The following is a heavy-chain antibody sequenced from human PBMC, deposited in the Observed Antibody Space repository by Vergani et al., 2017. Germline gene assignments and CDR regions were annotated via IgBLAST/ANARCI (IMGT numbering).Heavy chain of an antibody. CDR2: VSGSSATP. CDR3: TKGSRGYTGYFFDY. D-gene: IGHD5-12*01. CDR1: GGSLSGYY. V-gene: IGHV3-23*01. Sequence: VRLQQWGPGLLKPSEILSLTCAVYGGSLSGYYWSWIRLAPGKGLEWVSSVSGSSATPYYADSVKGRFIISRDNSKNTLHLQMNSLRADDTAVYYCTKGSRGYTGYFFDYWGQGTLATVSS. J-gene: IGHJ4*02.